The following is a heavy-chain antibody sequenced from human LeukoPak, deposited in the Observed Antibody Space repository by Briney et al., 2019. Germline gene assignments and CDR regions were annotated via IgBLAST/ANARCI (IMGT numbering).Heavy chain of an antibody. CDR3: AKKDYYGSGRGYLSWIDY. CDR1: GFTFSSYA. J-gene: IGHJ4*02. V-gene: IGHV3-23*01. CDR2: ISGSGGST. Sequence: GGSLRLSCAASGFTFSSYAMSWVRQAPGKGLEWVSAISGSGGSTYYADSVKGRFTISRDNSKNTLYLQMNSLRAEDTAVYYCAKKDYYGSGRGYLSWIDYWGQGTLVTVSS. D-gene: IGHD3-10*01.